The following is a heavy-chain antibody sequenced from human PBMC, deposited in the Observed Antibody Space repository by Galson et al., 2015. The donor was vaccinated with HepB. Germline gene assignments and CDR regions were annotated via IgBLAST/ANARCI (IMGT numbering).Heavy chain of an antibody. Sequence: SLRLSCAAPGITFSTYVMSWVRQAPGKGLEWVSSIVGSGESTFYADSVKGRFTISRDNSRNTLYLQMNRLRADDTAIYYCAKTSYCDGGPCFSGYFDSWCQGTLVAVSS. V-gene: IGHV3-23*01. CDR1: GITFSTYV. CDR3: AKTSYCDGGPCFSGYFDS. J-gene: IGHJ4*02. CDR2: IVGSGEST. D-gene: IGHD2-21*01.